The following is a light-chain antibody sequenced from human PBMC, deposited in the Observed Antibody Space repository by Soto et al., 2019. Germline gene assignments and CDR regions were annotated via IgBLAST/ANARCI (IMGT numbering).Light chain of an antibody. CDR2: NNN. CDR3: GTWDSSLSAVV. CDR1: SSNIGNNY. Sequence: VLTQPPSVSSAPGQKVTISCSGSSSNIGNNYVSWYQQLPGTAPKLLIYNNNKRPSGIPDRFSGSKSGTSATLGITGLQTGDEADYYCGTWDSSLSAVVFGGGTQLTVL. V-gene: IGLV1-51*01. J-gene: IGLJ2*01.